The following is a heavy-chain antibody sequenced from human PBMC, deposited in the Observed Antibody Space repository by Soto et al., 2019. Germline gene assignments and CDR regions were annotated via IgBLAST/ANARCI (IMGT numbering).Heavy chain of an antibody. CDR1: GFTFDDHV. V-gene: IGHV3-20*04. J-gene: IGHJ6*04. CDR3: ARDRGYDAHDYYYNALEV. D-gene: IGHD2-15*01. Sequence: GGSLRLSCVASGFTFDDHVMHWVRQVPGKGLEWVGHISWNGYSIGYGGSVRGRFTISRDNAKNSLYLQMNSLRAEDTAVYYCARDRGYDAHDYYYNALEVWGKGTTVTVSS. CDR2: ISWNGYSI.